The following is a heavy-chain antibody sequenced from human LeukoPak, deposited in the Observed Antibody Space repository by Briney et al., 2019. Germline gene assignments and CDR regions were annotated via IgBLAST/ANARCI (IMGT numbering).Heavy chain of an antibody. CDR3: ARVGDSSGYYGDYFDY. J-gene: IGHJ4*02. D-gene: IGHD3-22*01. Sequence: ASVKVSCKASGGTFSSYAISWVRQAPGQGLEWMGGIIPIFGTANYAQKFQGRVTITADESTSTAYMELSSLRSEDTAVYYCARVGDSSGYYGDYFDYWGQGTLVTVSS. V-gene: IGHV1-69*13. CDR1: GGTFSSYA. CDR2: IIPIFGTA.